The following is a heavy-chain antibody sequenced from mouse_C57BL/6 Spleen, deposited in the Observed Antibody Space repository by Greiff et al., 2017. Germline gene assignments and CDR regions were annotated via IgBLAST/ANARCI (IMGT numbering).Heavy chain of an antibody. D-gene: IGHD1-1*01. CDR3: ARIFQYYGRSHWYFDV. V-gene: IGHV14-2*01. CDR1: GFNINDYY. Sequence: EVQLVESGAELVKPGASVTLSCTASGFNINDYYMHWVKQRTGQGLEWIGMIDPEDGETKYAPKFQGKATITADTSSNTAYLQLSRLTSEDTAVYYWARIFQYYGRSHWYFDVWGTGTTVTVSS. CDR2: IDPEDGET. J-gene: IGHJ1*03.